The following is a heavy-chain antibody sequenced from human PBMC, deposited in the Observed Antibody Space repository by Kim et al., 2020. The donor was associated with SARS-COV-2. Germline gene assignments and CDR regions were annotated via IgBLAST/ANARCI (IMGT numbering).Heavy chain of an antibody. J-gene: IGHJ5*02. CDR2: ISSSSSSYI. D-gene: IGHD6-19*01. CDR1: GFNFSSYS. Sequence: GGSRRLSCAASGFNFSSYSMNWVRQAPGKGLEWVSSISSSSSSYIYYADSVKGRFTISRDNAKNSLYLQMNSLRAEDTAVYYCAREGGGSSGWSWFDPWGQGTLVTVSS. CDR3: AREGGGSSGWSWFDP. V-gene: IGHV3-21*01.